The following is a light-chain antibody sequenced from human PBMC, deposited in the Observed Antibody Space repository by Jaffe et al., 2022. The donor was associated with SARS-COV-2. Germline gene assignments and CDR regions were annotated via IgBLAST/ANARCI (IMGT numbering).Light chain of an antibody. CDR3: QVWDISSDQRDVV. J-gene: IGLJ2*01. Sequence: SYVLTQPPSVSVAPGQTARITCGGNNIGSKSVHWYQQKPGQAPVLVVFDDYDRPSGIPERFSGSNSGNTATLSISRVVAGDEADYYCQVWDISSDQRDVVFGGGTKLTVL. CDR2: DDY. V-gene: IGLV3-21*02. CDR1: NIGSKS.